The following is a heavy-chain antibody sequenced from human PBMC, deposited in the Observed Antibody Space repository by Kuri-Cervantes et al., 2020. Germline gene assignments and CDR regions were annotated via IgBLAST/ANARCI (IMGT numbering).Heavy chain of an antibody. D-gene: IGHD6-19*01. CDR2: INTNSGGT. V-gene: IGHV1-2*04. J-gene: IGHJ4*02. CDR1: GGTFSSYA. CDR3: ARDYGVYSSGRIDY. Sequence: ASVKVSCKASGGTFSSYAISWVRQAPGQGLEWMGWINTNSGGTNYAQKFQGWVTMTRDTSISTAYMELRSLRSDDTAVYYCARDYGVYSSGRIDYWGQGTLVTVSS.